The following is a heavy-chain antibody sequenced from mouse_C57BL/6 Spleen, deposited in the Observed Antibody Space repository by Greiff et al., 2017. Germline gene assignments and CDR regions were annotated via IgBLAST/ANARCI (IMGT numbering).Heavy chain of an antibody. CDR2: INPSNGGT. Sequence: VQGVESGTELVKPGASVKLSCKASGYTFTSYWMHWVKQRPGQGLEWIGNINPSNGGTNYNAKFKSKATLTVDKAASTAYMQLSSLTSEDSAVYYCARPYGNYFDAMDYWGQGTSVTVSS. CDR1: GYTFTSYW. V-gene: IGHV1-53*01. J-gene: IGHJ4*01. CDR3: ARPYGNYFDAMDY. D-gene: IGHD2-1*01.